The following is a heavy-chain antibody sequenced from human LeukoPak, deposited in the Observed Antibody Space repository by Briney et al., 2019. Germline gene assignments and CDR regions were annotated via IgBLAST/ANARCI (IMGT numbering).Heavy chain of an antibody. CDR3: ARGNDILTGRLDY. CDR2: MNPNSGNT. CDR1: GYTFTSYD. Sequence: ASVKVSCKASGYTFTSYDINWVRQATGQGLEWMGWMNPNSGNTGYAQKFQGRVTITADKSTSTAYMELSSLRSEDTAVYYCARGNDILTGRLDYWGQGTLVTVSS. J-gene: IGHJ4*02. V-gene: IGHV1-8*03. D-gene: IGHD3-9*01.